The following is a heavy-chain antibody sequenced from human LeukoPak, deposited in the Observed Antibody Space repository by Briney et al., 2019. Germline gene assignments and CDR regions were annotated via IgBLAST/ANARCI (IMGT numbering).Heavy chain of an antibody. V-gene: IGHV3-66*01. CDR3: ATPDNWNDRYFQH. Sequence: PGGSLRLSCAASGFTVSTSYMSWVRQAPGKGLEWVSVIYSGGTTYYADSVKGRFTLSRDNSKKTLYLQMNSLRAEDTAVYYCATPDNWNDRYFQHWGQGTLVTVSS. J-gene: IGHJ1*01. D-gene: IGHD1-1*01. CDR2: IYSGGTT. CDR1: GFTVSTSY.